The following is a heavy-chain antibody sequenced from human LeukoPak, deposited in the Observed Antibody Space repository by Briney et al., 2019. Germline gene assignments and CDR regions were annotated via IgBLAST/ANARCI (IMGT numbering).Heavy chain of an antibody. CDR2: IYYSGST. D-gene: IGHD3-22*01. Sequence: SEILSLTCTASGGSISSYYWSWIRQPPGKGLEWIGYIYYSGSTNYNPSLKSRVTISVDTSKNQFSLKLSSVTAADTAVYYCARSSSGYYYYYYYGMDVWGQGTTVTVSS. V-gene: IGHV4-59*01. CDR1: GGSISSYY. CDR3: ARSSSGYYYYYYYGMDV. J-gene: IGHJ6*02.